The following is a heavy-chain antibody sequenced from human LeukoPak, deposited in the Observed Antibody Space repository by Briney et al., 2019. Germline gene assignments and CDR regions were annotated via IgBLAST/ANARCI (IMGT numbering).Heavy chain of an antibody. CDR3: ARHSGYSGYSSGWYYFGY. J-gene: IGHJ4*02. D-gene: IGHD6-19*01. Sequence: SETLSLTCTVSGGSISSYYWSWIRQPPGKGLEWIGYIYYSGSTNYNPSLKSRVTISVDTSKNQFSLKLGSVTAADTAVYYCARHSGYSGYSSGWYYFGYWGQGTLVTVSS. CDR1: GGSISSYY. V-gene: IGHV4-59*08. CDR2: IYYSGST.